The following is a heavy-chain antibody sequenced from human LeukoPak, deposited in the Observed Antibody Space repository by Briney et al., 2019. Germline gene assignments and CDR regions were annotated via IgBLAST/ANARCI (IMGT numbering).Heavy chain of an antibody. Sequence: GGSLRLSCAASGFTFSSYDMHWVRQDTGKGLEWVSAIGTAGDTYYPGSVKGRFTISRENAKNSLYLQMNSLRAGDTAVYYCARVRSVGATFGAFDIWCQGTMVTVSS. V-gene: IGHV3-13*01. D-gene: IGHD1-26*01. J-gene: IGHJ3*02. CDR3: ARVRSVGATFGAFDI. CDR1: GFTFSSYD. CDR2: IGTAGDT.